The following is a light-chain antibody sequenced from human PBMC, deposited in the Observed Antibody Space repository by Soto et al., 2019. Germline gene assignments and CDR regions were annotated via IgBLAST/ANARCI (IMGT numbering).Light chain of an antibody. Sequence: TQSPGTRSLAPGERATGSCRASESGSNSYLAWYQQKSGQAPRLLIYGVSTRATGTPDRFSGSGSGTEFTPTISSLQYEDFAVYYCQQYNNWPPVTFGQGTRLEIK. CDR2: GVS. CDR3: QQYNNWPPVT. CDR1: ESGSNSY. V-gene: IGKV3D-15*01. J-gene: IGKJ5*01.